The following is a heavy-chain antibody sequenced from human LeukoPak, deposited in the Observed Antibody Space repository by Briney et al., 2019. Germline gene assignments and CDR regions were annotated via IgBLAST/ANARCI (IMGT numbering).Heavy chain of an antibody. Sequence: SETLSLTCAVYGGSFSGYYWSWIRQPPGKGLEWIGEINHSGSTNYNPSLKSRVTISVDTSKNQFSLKLSSVTAADTAVYYCARGLYSYGIWGQRTLVTVSS. CDR2: INHSGST. J-gene: IGHJ4*02. D-gene: IGHD5-18*01. CDR3: ARGLYSYGI. V-gene: IGHV4-34*01. CDR1: GGSFSGYY.